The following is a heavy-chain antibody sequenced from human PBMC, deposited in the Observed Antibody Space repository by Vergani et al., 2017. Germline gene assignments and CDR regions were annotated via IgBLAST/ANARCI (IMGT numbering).Heavy chain of an antibody. Sequence: QMQLQESGPGLVKASETLSITCTVSGASIISRSYYWGWIRQPPGKGLEWIGSIYNSGNGDSSSSLKSRVTISADTSKNQFSLRLTSVTAADTAVYYCASGRYYSDSTSHFRGRYFDVWGRGTLVTVPS. V-gene: IGHV4-39*01. CDR3: ASGRYYSDSTSHFRGRYFDV. J-gene: IGHJ2*01. CDR2: IYNSGNG. D-gene: IGHD3-16*01. CDR1: GASIISRSYY.